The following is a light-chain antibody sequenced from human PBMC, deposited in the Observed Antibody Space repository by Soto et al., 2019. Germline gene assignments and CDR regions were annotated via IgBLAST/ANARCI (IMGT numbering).Light chain of an antibody. V-gene: IGLV2-8*01. CDR3: ISHAGTSNV. J-gene: IGLJ1*01. CDR2: EVN. CDR1: SSDVGATDY. Sequence: QSALTQPPSASGSLGQSVAISCTGTSSDVGATDYVSWYQHHSGKAPKLLLYEVNKRPSGVSDRFSGSKSGNTASLTVSVLQADDEADYYCISHAGTSNVLGTGTKLTVL.